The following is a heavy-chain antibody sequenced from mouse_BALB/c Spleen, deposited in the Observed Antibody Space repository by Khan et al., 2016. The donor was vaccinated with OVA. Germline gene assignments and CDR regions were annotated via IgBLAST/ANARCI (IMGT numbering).Heavy chain of an antibody. J-gene: IGHJ3*01. V-gene: IGHV2-2*01. CDR2: IRSGGST. D-gene: IGHD2-14*01. Sequence: QVQLKPSGPGLVQPSQSLSIICTVSGFSLNTYGIHWIRPSQGKGLEWLGVIRSGGSTDYIGAFISRLNITKDNSMRQVFFTIHRLPADETDIHYCARNSYMYDFTYWGQGTLVTVSA. CDR3: ARNSYMYDFTY. CDR1: GFSLNTYG.